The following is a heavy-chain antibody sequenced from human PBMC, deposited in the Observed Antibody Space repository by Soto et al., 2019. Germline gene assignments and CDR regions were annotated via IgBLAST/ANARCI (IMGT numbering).Heavy chain of an antibody. CDR1: GFTFGDYA. Sequence: GGSLRLSCTASGFTFGDYAMSWFRQAPGKGLEWVGFIRSKAYGGTTEYAASVKGRFTISRDDSKSIAYLQMNSLKTEDTAVYYCTSVAGYDFWRAYTPGYYGMDVWGQGTTVTVSS. CDR3: TSVAGYDFWRAYTPGYYGMDV. J-gene: IGHJ6*02. D-gene: IGHD3-3*01. V-gene: IGHV3-49*03. CDR2: IRSKAYGGTT.